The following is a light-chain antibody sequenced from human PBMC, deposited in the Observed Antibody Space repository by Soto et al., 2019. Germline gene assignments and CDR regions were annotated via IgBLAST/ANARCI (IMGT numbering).Light chain of an antibody. CDR2: AAS. V-gene: IGKV1-17*01. Sequence: DIQMNQSASSMSASVGDRVTISCRASQDIRNVLGWYQQKPGKAPKRLIYAASSLQSGVPSRFSGSESGTEGTITISSLKKEDGATYYGLQSNSYTFTFGQGTRLEIK. J-gene: IGKJ5*01. CDR1: QDIRNV. CDR3: LQSNSYTFT.